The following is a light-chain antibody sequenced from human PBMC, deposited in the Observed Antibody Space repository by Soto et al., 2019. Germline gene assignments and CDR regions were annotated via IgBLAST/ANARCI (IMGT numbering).Light chain of an antibody. J-gene: IGKJ3*01. CDR1: QSVSSSY. Sequence: EIVLTQSPGTLSLSPGERATLSCRASQSVSSSYLAWYQQKPGQAPRLLIYGASSRATGIPDRFSGSGSGTEFTLSISSLEPEDFAVYYCQQRSSWPFTFGPGTKVDIK. V-gene: IGKV3D-20*02. CDR2: GAS. CDR3: QQRSSWPFT.